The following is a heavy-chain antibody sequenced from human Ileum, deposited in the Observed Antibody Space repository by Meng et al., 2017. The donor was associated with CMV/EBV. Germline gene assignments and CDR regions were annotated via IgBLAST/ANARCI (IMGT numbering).Heavy chain of an antibody. CDR1: GYIFTGYY. V-gene: IGHV1-2*02. J-gene: IGHJ5*02. Sequence: VQLVPAGAEVKQPGASVKVSCKTSGYIFTGYYMHWVRQAPGQCPEWMGWINPNSGVTNYPQKFEDRVTMTRDTSFSTAYMELSRLTSDDTAVYYCARDFNSLAVTAANWFDPWGQGTLVTVSS. CDR3: ARDFNSLAVTAANWFDP. CDR2: INPNSGVT. D-gene: IGHD6-19*01.